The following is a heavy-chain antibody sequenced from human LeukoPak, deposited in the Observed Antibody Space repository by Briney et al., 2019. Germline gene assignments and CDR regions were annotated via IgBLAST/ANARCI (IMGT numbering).Heavy chain of an antibody. J-gene: IGHJ6*03. V-gene: IGHV3-30*04. CDR3: ARAFLERSLKFYMDV. D-gene: IGHD3-3*02. CDR2: ISYDGSSR. Sequence: GRSLRLSCAASGFSFNNFAMYWVRQAPGKGLEWVAHISYDGSSRYNEDSVKGRFTISRDDPKNTLYLQMNSLRAEDTAVYYCARAFLERSLKFYMDVWGKGTTVTVSS. CDR1: GFSFNNFA.